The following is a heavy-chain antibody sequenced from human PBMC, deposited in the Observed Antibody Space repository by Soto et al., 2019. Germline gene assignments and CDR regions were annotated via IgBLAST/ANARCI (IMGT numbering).Heavy chain of an antibody. J-gene: IGHJ4*02. CDR1: GLTFSTYA. D-gene: IGHD3-3*01. V-gene: IGHV3-23*01. CDR2: IGGTGGST. CDR3: ARDKYYDFWIGYSNYHFDY. Sequence: GGSLRLSCAASGLTFSTYAMSWVRQAPGKGLEWVSIIGGTGGSTHYADSVKGRFTISRDDSRNTLYLQMNSLRAEDTAVYYCARDKYYDFWIGYSNYHFDYWGQGALVTVSS.